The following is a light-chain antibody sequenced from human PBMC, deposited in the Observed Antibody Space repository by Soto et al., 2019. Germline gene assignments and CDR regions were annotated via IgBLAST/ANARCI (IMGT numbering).Light chain of an antibody. J-gene: IGKJ4*01. Sequence: DMQMNQSPASLSASVGDRLTITCHASHDVSNYLNWYRQEPGKAPSLLIYDASVLETGVPSRFSGSGSGTHFTFTITSLQPEDSATYYCQKYNDLPLTCGGGNTGDIK. CDR1: HDVSNY. V-gene: IGKV1-33*01. CDR2: DAS. CDR3: QKYNDLPLT.